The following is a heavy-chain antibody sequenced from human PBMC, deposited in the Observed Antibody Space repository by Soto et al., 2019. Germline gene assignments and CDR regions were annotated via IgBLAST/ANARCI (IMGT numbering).Heavy chain of an antibody. D-gene: IGHD6-13*01. V-gene: IGHV4-39*01. CDR1: GGFISSSNCY. CDR2: IYHSGST. Sequence: QLQLQESGPGLVKPSETLSLTCTVSGGFISSSNCYWGWIRQPPGKGLEWIGSIYHSGSTYYNPSVKSRVTIAVDTSKNQFSLKVNSVTAADTAVYYCARPVGVEQQLVHDAFDLWGQGTMVAVSS. CDR3: ARPVGVEQQLVHDAFDL. J-gene: IGHJ3*01.